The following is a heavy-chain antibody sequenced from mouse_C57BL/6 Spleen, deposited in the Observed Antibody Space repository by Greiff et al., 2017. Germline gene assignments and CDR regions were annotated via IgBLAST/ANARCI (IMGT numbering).Heavy chain of an antibody. Sequence: QVQLQQSGAELVRPGASVTLSCKASGYTFTDYEMHWVKQTPVHGLEWIGAIDPETGGTAYNQKFKGKAILTADKSSSTAYMALRSLTSEDSAVYYCTRRDYYGSSYYAMDYWGQGTSVTVSS. J-gene: IGHJ4*01. CDR1: GYTFTDYE. CDR2: IDPETGGT. CDR3: TRRDYYGSSYYAMDY. D-gene: IGHD1-1*01. V-gene: IGHV1-15*01.